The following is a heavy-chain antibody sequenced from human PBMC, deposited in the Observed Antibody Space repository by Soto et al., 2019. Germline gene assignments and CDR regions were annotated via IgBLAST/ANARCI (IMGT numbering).Heavy chain of an antibody. D-gene: IGHD3-10*01. CDR3: AKSSSGLRDYFDS. J-gene: IGHJ4*02. Sequence: GGSLRLSCAASGFTFSSYAMSWVRQAPGKGLEWVATTSYDGLNTFYGESVRGRFSIPRDTSKNTLFLQMDSLKTEDTAVYFCAKSSSGLRDYFDSWGRGTLVTVSS. V-gene: IGHV3-30-3*02. CDR2: TSYDGLNT. CDR1: GFTFSSYA.